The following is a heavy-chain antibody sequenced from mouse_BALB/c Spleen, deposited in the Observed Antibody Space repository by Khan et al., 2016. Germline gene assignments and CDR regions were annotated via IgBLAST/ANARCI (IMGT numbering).Heavy chain of an antibody. V-gene: IGHV9-2-1*01. Sequence: QIQLVQSGPELKKPGETVKISCKASGYTFTDYSMHWVKQAPGKGLKWMGWINTETGEPTYADDFKGRFAFSFETSASTAYLQINNLKNEDTATYFCAMNWNYYFDYWGQGTTLTVSS. CDR2: INTETGEP. CDR3: AMNWNYYFDY. CDR1: GYTFTDYS. J-gene: IGHJ2*01. D-gene: IGHD4-1*01.